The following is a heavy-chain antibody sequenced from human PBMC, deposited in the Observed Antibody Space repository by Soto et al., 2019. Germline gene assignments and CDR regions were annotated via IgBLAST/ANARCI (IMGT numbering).Heavy chain of an antibody. CDR1: GFTFSSYG. CDR2: ISYDGSNK. Sequence: PGGSLRLSCAASGFTFSSYGMHWVRQAPGKGLEWVAVISYDGSNKYYADSVKGRFTISRDNSKNTLYLQMNSLRAEDTAVYYCANWEGGSGSYHDYWGQGTLVTVSS. V-gene: IGHV3-30*18. D-gene: IGHD3-10*01. J-gene: IGHJ4*02. CDR3: ANWEGGSGSYHDY.